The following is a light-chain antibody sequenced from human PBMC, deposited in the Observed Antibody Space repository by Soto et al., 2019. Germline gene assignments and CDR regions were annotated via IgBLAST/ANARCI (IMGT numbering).Light chain of an antibody. CDR2: EVS. CDR1: TRDIGSSNY. V-gene: IGLV2-14*01. J-gene: IGLJ1*01. CDR3: SSYTVTTTPFV. Sequence: QSALTQPASVSGSPGQSITLPCTGTTRDIGSSNYVSWYQQHPGQAPKLIIYEVSNRPSGISNRFSGSKSGNTGSLCISGLQAEDEADYYCSSYTVTTTPFVLGSGTKVTVL.